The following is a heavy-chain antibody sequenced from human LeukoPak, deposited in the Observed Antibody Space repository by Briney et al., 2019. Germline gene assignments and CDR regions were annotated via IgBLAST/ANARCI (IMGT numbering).Heavy chain of an antibody. D-gene: IGHD6-13*01. CDR2: ISYDGSNK. Sequence: TGGSLRLSCAASGFTFSRYGMHWVRQAPGKGLEWVAIISYDGSNKYYADSVKGRFTISRDNSKNTLYLQMNSLRAEDTAVYYCAKDRSHSWTFDYWGQGTPVTVSS. J-gene: IGHJ4*02. V-gene: IGHV3-30*18. CDR1: GFTFSRYG. CDR3: AKDRSHSWTFDY.